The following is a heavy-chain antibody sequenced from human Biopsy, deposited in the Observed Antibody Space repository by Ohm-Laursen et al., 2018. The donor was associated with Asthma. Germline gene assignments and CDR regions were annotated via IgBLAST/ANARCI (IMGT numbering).Heavy chain of an antibody. J-gene: IGHJ4*02. CDR2: IFAANSET. CDR3: ARFIDGTFFVDY. D-gene: IGHD1-7*01. CDR1: GDSFTNYW. Sequence: GESLKISCKGSGDSFTNYWVNWVRQMLGKGLEWMGIIFAANSETKYSPSFQGQVTISADMSISTAFLQWSSLKASDTAIYYCARFIDGTFFVDYWGQGTLVTVSS. V-gene: IGHV5-51*03.